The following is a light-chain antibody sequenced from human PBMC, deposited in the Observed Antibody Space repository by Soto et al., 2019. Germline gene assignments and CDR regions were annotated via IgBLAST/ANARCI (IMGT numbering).Light chain of an antibody. V-gene: IGKV1-5*03. CDR3: QQYGSSPWT. J-gene: IGKJ1*01. CDR2: KAS. Sequence: DIPLTQSPSTLSASVGDRVTITLRASQSISIYLAWYQQKPGKAPKLLISKASSSESGVPSRFSGSGSGTDFTLTISRLEPEDFAVYYCQQYGSSPWTFGQGTKVDI. CDR1: QSISIY.